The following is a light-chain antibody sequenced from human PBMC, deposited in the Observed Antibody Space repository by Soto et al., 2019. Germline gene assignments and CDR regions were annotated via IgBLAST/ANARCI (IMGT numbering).Light chain of an antibody. CDR2: GAS. CDR1: QSVGRNY. J-gene: IGKJ4*01. Sequence: EIVLTQSPGTLSVSPGERATLSCRASQSVGRNYLAWYQQKPGQAPRLLIYGASNSATGIPDRFSGSGSGTDFTLTISRLAPEDFAVYYCQQYASSPLTFGGGTKVETK. CDR3: QQYASSPLT. V-gene: IGKV3-20*01.